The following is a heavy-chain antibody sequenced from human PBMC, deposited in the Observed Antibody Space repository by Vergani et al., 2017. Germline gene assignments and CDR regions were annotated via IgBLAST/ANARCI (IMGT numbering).Heavy chain of an antibody. CDR1: GYSITSGYY. Sequence: QVQLLESGPGLLKPSETLSLTCSVSGYSITSGYYWGWIRQPPGRGLEWIGSSYHTGSAYYNPSLKSRVTVSVDTSMNQVSLKLNSVTAADTAVYYCVRTVALWFGETKDGGWFDPGGQGTLVTVTS. CDR2: SYHTGSA. J-gene: IGHJ5*02. CDR3: VRTVALWFGETKDGGWFDP. V-gene: IGHV4-38-2*01. D-gene: IGHD3-10*01.